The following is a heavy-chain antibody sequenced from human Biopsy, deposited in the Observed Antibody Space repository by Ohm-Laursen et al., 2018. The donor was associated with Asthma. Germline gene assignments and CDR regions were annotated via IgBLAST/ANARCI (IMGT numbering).Heavy chain of an antibody. CDR2: ISYDGSSV. CDR1: RFTYE. V-gene: IGHV3-30-3*01. D-gene: IGHD6-19*01. Sequence: SLRLSCAAPRFTYEMHWVRQAPGKGLEWVAVISYDGSSVYYADSVKGRFTISRDNSKNTLSLQMNSLTAEDTAVYYCAREGVAGTHIEDWGQGTLVTVSS. CDR3: AREGVAGTHIED. J-gene: IGHJ4*02.